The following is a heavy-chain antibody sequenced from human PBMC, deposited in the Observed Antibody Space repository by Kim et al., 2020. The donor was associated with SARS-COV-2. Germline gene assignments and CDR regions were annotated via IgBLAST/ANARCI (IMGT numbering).Heavy chain of an antibody. D-gene: IGHD4-17*01. CDR1: GYTFTHSA. CDR3: AREGVTTPYYFDY. Sequence: ASVKVSCKASGYTFTHSAMNWVRQAPGQGLEWMGWINTNTGNPTYAQGFTGRFVFSLDTSVSTAYLQVSSLKAEDTAVYYCAREGVTTPYYFDYWGQGTLVTVSS. J-gene: IGHJ4*02. V-gene: IGHV7-4-1*02. CDR2: INTNTGNP.